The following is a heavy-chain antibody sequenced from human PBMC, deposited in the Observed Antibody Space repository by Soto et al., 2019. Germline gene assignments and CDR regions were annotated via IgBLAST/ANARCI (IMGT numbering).Heavy chain of an antibody. J-gene: IGHJ4*02. V-gene: IGHV3-33*01. Sequence: QVQLVESGGGVVQPGRSLRLSCAGSGFTFSSYGMHWVRQAPGKGLEWVAVIWYDGSNKYYADSVKGRFTISRDNSKNTLYLQMNSLRAEDTAVYYCARAGGYSSSWYPSYFDYWGQGTLVTVSS. CDR2: IWYDGSNK. CDR1: GFTFSSYG. D-gene: IGHD6-13*01. CDR3: ARAGGYSSSWYPSYFDY.